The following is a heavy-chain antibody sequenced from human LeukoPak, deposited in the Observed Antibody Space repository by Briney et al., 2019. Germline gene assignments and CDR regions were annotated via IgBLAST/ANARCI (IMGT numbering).Heavy chain of an antibody. Sequence: SETLSLTCTVSGYSITSDYHWGWIRQPPGKGLEWIGSLSHIGTTYYNPSLHSRATISLDTSKNQVSLNLTSVTAADTAAYYCVGMFSLWGQGILVAVSS. V-gene: IGHV4-38-2*02. D-gene: IGHD3-10*02. CDR3: VGMFSL. J-gene: IGHJ4*01. CDR1: GYSITSDYH. CDR2: LSHIGTT.